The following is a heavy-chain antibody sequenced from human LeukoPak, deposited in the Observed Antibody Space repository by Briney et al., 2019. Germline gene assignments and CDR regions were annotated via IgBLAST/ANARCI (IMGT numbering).Heavy chain of an antibody. D-gene: IGHD3-10*01. CDR2: ISSSSSYI. CDR1: GFTFSRYS. J-gene: IGHJ3*01. CDR3: ARDLGHYYGSGSCYC. V-gene: IGHV3-21*01. Sequence: GGPLTLFCAASGFTFSRYSMNCLPQAPGKALEWVSSISSSSSYIYYADSVKGRFTISRDNAKNSLYLQMNSLRAEDTAVYYCARDLGHYYGSGSCYCWGQRTMVTVSS.